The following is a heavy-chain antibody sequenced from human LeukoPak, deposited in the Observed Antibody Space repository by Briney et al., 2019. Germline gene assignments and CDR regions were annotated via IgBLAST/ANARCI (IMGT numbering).Heavy chain of an antibody. J-gene: IGHJ4*02. V-gene: IGHV3-23*01. CDR2: ISGSGGST. CDR1: GFTFSSYA. D-gene: IGHD5-18*01. Sequence: GGSLRLSCAASGFTFSSYAMSWVRQAPGKGLEGGSAISGSGGSTYYADSVNGRFTISRANYKNTLYLQMNSLRAEDTAVYYCANDLGWIQLNLGRGQGTLVTVSS. CDR3: ANDLGWIQLNLG.